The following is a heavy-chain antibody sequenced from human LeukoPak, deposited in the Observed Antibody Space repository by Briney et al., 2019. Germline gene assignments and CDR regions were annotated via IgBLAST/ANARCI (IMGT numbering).Heavy chain of an antibody. D-gene: IGHD3-22*01. CDR1: GYSFATYW. J-gene: IGHJ4*02. CDR3: ARLYDRSGYYADY. CDR2: IYPGDPDI. Sequence: GESPKISCKGSGYSFATYWIGWVRQMPGKGLEWMGIIYPGDPDIRYSPSFQGQVTISADKSISTAHLQWSGLKASDTAMYYCARLYDRSGYYADYWGQGTQVTVSS. V-gene: IGHV5-51*01.